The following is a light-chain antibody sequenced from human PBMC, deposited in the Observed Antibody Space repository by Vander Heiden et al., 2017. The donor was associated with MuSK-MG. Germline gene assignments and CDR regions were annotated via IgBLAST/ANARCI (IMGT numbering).Light chain of an antibody. CDR1: SSTSGSNY. CDR3: EEWVDSLSGWV. CDR2: MNN. V-gene: IGLV1-47*01. Sequence: QSVLTQPPSASGTPGQRVTISCSGSSSTSGSNYVYWYQQLPGTAPKRRNEMNNQRPSGVPDRFAGYKAGTSGYPAIRGLRSEEEAEDDGEEWVDSLSGWVFGGGTKLTVL. J-gene: IGLJ2*01.